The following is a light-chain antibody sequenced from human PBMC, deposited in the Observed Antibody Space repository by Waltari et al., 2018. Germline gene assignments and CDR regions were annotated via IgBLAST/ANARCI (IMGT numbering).Light chain of an antibody. Sequence: SYELTQPPSVYVSQGHTASITCSGDKLGDKYACWYQQKPGQSPVRVIYQDSKRPSGIPERFSGSNSGNTATLTISGTQAMDEADYYCQAWDSSTAVVFGGGTKLTVL. J-gene: IGLJ2*01. CDR1: KLGDKY. V-gene: IGLV3-1*01. CDR2: QDS. CDR3: QAWDSSTAVV.